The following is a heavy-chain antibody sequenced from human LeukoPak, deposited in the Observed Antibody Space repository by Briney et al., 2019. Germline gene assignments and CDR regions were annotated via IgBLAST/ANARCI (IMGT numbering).Heavy chain of an antibody. D-gene: IGHD6-13*01. Sequence: ASVKVSCKASGYTFTGYYMHWVRQAPGQGLEWMGWINPNSGGTNYAQKFQGRVTMTRDTSISTAYMELSRLRSDDTAVYYCAREGIALRGAFDIWGQGTMVTVSS. CDR1: GYTFTGYY. CDR2: INPNSGGT. CDR3: AREGIALRGAFDI. V-gene: IGHV1-2*02. J-gene: IGHJ3*02.